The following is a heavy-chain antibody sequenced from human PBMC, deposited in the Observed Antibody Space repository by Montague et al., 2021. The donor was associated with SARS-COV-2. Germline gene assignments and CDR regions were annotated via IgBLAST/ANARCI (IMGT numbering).Heavy chain of an antibody. V-gene: IGHV4-39*01. CDR1: GDSITNTRYL. Sequence: SETLSLTCNVSGDSITNTRYLWGWIRQPPGKALEWIVSIYHNGKTYYNPSLERRALLSIDTSKNQFSLRLASVIASDTAVYYCAVELNYFFDYWGQGVLVAVSA. CDR3: AVELNYFFDY. CDR2: IYHNGKT. J-gene: IGHJ4*02. D-gene: IGHD1-7*01.